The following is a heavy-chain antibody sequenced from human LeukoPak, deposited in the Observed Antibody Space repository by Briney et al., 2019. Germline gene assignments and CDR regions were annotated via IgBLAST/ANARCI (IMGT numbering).Heavy chain of an antibody. CDR1: GFTFNSFW. CDR3: TNLRGN. D-gene: IGHD2-15*01. J-gene: IGHJ4*02. V-gene: IGHV3-74*01. Sequence: PGGSLRLSCAASGFTFNSFWMHWVRQVPGKGLVWVSRITSDGSGTSYADSVKGRFTISRDNAKNTLYLQMNSLGAEDTAMYFCTNLRGNWGQGTLVTVSS. CDR2: ITSDGSGT.